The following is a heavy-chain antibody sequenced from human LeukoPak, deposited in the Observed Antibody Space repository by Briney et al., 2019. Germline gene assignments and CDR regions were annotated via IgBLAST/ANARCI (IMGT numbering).Heavy chain of an antibody. CDR3: ARGGITGTTGFDY. D-gene: IGHD1-7*01. Sequence: SETLSLTCTVSGGSISTFYWNWIRHPPGKGLEWIGHIYYSGSTNYNPSLKSRVTISVDTSKNQFTLKLSSVTAADTSVYYCARGGITGTTGFDYWGQGTLVTVSS. CDR2: IYYSGST. J-gene: IGHJ4*02. V-gene: IGHV4-59*08. CDR1: GGSISTFY.